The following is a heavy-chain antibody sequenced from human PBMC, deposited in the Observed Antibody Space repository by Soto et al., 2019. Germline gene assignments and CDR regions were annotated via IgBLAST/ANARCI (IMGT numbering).Heavy chain of an antibody. V-gene: IGHV1-2*02. Sequence: AASVKVSCKTSGYTFTDYYMHWVRQAPGQGFEWVGGINPKSGGPKYVPKFQGRVTVTRDTSTSTAYMELNRLTYDDTAVYYCASEDSSPTNSSKGFESWGQGTRVTESS. D-gene: IGHD2-8*01. J-gene: IGHJ4*02. CDR1: GYTFTDYY. CDR2: INPKSGGP. CDR3: ASEDSSPTNSSKGFES.